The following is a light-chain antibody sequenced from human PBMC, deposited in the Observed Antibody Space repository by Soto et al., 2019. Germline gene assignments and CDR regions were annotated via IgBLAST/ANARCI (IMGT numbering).Light chain of an antibody. J-gene: IGLJ2*01. CDR1: TGAVTSGHY. V-gene: IGLV7-46*01. CDR2: DTT. Sequence: QAVVTQEPSLTVSPGGTVTLTCGSSTGAVTSGHYPYWFQQRPGQAPRTLIYDTTNKHSWTPARFSGSLLGGKAALTLSGAQPEDEADYYCLLSSGGAVIFGGGTKLTVL. CDR3: LLSSGGAVI.